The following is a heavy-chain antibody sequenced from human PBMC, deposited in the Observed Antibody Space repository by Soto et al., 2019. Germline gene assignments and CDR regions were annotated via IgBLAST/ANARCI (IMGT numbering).Heavy chain of an antibody. Sequence: PSQTLSLTCAISGDSVSSNSAAWNWIRQSPSRGLEWLGRTYYRSKWYNHYAVSVKSRITVNPDTSKNQFSLQLNSVTPEDTAVYYCARTIYGDYEGNYYYYGMDVWGQGTTVTVSS. CDR3: ARTIYGDYEGNYYYYGMDV. D-gene: IGHD4-17*01. V-gene: IGHV6-1*01. CDR2: TYYRSKWYN. CDR1: GDSVSSNSAA. J-gene: IGHJ6*02.